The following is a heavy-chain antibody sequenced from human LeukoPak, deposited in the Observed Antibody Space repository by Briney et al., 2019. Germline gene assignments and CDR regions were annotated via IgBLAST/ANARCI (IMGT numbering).Heavy chain of an antibody. CDR3: ARDGAEDHDAFDI. CDR1: GYTFTSYG. V-gene: IGHV1-46*01. CDR2: INPSGGST. D-gene: IGHD1-26*01. Sequence: ASVKVSCKASGYTFTSYGISWVRQAPGQGLEWMGIINPSGGSTSYAQKFQGRVTMTRDTSTGTVYMELSSLRSEDTAVYYCARDGAEDHDAFDIWGQGTMVTVSS. J-gene: IGHJ3*02.